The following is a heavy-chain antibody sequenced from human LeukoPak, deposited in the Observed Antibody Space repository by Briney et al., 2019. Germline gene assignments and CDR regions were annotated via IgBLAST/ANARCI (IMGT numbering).Heavy chain of an antibody. V-gene: IGHV3-53*01. CDR3: ARTTMVRGVIGGFDP. D-gene: IGHD3-10*01. CDR2: IYSGGST. J-gene: IGHJ5*02. CDR1: GFTVSSNY. Sequence: PGGTLRLSCAASGFTVSSNYMSWVRQAPGKGLEWVSVIYSGGSTYYADSVKGRFTISRDNSKNTLYLQMNSLRAEDTAVYYCARTTMVRGVIGGFDPWGQGTLVTVSS.